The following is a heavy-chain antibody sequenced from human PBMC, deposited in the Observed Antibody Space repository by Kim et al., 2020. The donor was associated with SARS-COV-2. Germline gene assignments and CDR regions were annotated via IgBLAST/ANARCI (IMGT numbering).Heavy chain of an antibody. D-gene: IGHD1-26*01. J-gene: IGHJ4*02. V-gene: IGHV1-69*01. CDR3: AAGSGSYYQPIEFDN. Sequence: KFQGRVMITADESTSTAYMELSSLRSEDTAVYYCAAGSGSYYQPIEFDNWGQGTLVTVSS.